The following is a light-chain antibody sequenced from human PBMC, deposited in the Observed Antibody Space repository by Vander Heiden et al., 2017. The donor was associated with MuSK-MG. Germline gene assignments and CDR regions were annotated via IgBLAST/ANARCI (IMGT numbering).Light chain of an antibody. V-gene: IGLV1-40*01. Sequence: QRVTISCTGSSSNIGAGYDVHWYQQLPGTAPNLLIFGNSNRPSGVPDRVSGSKSGTSASLAITGLQAEDEADDDCQSYDSSLSAPNWEFGGGTKLTVL. J-gene: IGLJ3*02. CDR2: GNS. CDR3: QSYDSSLSAPNWE. CDR1: SSNIGAGYD.